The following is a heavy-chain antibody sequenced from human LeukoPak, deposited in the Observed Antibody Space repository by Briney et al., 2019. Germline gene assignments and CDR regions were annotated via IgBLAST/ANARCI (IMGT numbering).Heavy chain of an antibody. CDR2: INPSDSYT. Sequence: GESLKISCKGSGYSFTSYWIGWVRQMPGKGLEWMGRINPSDSYTNYSPSFQGHVTISADTSISTAYLQWSSLKASDTAMYYCATMREQQLVRGDWFDPWGQGTLVTVSS. CDR3: ATMREQQLVRGDWFDP. J-gene: IGHJ5*02. CDR1: GYSFTSYW. D-gene: IGHD6-13*01. V-gene: IGHV5-10-1*01.